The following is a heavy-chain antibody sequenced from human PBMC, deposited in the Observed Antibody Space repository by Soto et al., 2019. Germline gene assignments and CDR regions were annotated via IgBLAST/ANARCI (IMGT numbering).Heavy chain of an antibody. CDR3: ARDLYYYDSSGYYSFAGFDY. CDR1: GFTFSSYS. CDR2: ISSSSSTI. Sequence: GGSLRLSCAASGFTFSSYSMNWVRQAPGKGLEWVSYISSSSSTIYYADSVKGRFTISRDNAKNSLYLQMNSLRDEDTAVYYCARDLYYYDSSGYYSFAGFDYWGQGTLVTVSS. D-gene: IGHD3-22*01. J-gene: IGHJ4*02. V-gene: IGHV3-48*02.